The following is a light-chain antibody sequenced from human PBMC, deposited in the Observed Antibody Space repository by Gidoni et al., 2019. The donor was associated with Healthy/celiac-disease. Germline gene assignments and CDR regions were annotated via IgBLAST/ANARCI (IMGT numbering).Light chain of an antibody. J-gene: IGKJ1*01. Sequence: EIVMTQSPATLSVSPGERATLSCRASQSVSSNLAWYQQKPGQAPRPLIYGASTRATGIPARFSGSGSGTEFTLTISSLQSEDFAVYYCQQYNNWPWTFGQXTKVEIK. CDR1: QSVSSN. V-gene: IGKV3-15*01. CDR2: GAS. CDR3: QQYNNWPWT.